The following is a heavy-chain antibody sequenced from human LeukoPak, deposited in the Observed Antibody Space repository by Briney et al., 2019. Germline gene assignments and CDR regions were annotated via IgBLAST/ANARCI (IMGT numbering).Heavy chain of an antibody. CDR2: ISYEGSNE. D-gene: IGHD3-22*01. CDR1: GFTFSSYG. J-gene: IGHJ4*02. CDR3: AKDGKEYYSDSSGFSDY. Sequence: PGGSLRLSCAASGFTFSSYGMHWVRQAPGKGLEWVAVISYEGSNEFYADSVKGRFTVSRDNSKKTLNLQMNSLRVEDTAVYYCAKDGKEYYSDSSGFSDYWGQGTLVTVSS. V-gene: IGHV3-30*18.